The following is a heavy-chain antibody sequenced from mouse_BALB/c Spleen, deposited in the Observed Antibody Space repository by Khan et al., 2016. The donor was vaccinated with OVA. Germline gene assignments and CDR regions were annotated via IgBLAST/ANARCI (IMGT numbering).Heavy chain of an antibody. CDR2: ISPGSGDT. V-gene: IGHV1-77*01. CDR3: ANRNYFGCTFAY. CDR1: GYTFTDYY. J-gene: IGHJ3*01. Sequence: QVQLQQSGAELARPGASVKLSCKATGYTFTDYYINWVKQRTGQGLEWIGEISPGSGDTYYNERFKGKATLTADKSSSTAYMQLSSLTAEAATVYSCANRNYFGCTFAYWGQETLVTVSA. D-gene: IGHD1-2*01.